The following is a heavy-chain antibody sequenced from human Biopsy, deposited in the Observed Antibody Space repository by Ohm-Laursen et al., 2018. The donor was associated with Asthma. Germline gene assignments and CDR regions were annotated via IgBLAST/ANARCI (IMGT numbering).Heavy chain of an antibody. Sequence: SVKVSCKASGYTFINYAIHWVRQAPGHSLEWMGWINAANGNTKYSQKFQGRLTISRDTSASTAYMDLSSLRSEDTAVYYFSRTYFDFLTGQVHDAFAMWGQGTMVTVSS. V-gene: IGHV1-3*01. J-gene: IGHJ3*02. CDR3: SRTYFDFLTGQVHDAFAM. D-gene: IGHD3-9*01. CDR2: INAANGNT. CDR1: GYTFINYA.